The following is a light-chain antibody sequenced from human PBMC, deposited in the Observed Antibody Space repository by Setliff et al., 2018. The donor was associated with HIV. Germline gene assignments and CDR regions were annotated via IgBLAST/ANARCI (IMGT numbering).Light chain of an antibody. J-gene: IGKJ4*01. CDR3: QQYYSPPLT. CDR1: QGVLYSPHNKNF. V-gene: IGKV4-1*01. Sequence: DIVMTQSPDSLAVSLGERATINCKSSQGVLYSPHNKNFLAWYQQKPGQSPKLLISWASTRESGFPDRFSGSGSGTDFTLTISSLQAEDVAVYYCQQYYSPPLTFGGGTKVDIK. CDR2: WAS.